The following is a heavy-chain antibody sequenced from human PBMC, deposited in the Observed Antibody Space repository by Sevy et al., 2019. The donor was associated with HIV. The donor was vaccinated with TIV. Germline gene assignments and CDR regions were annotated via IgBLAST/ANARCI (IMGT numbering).Heavy chain of an antibody. CDR2: ISSSGSYI. Sequence: GVSLRLSCVASGFTFRSYTMKWVRQAPGKGLECVSSISSSGSYIYYADSVKGRFTISRDDAKNSLYLQMNTLRAEDAALYYCARVRPYDTRDFDYWGQGTLVTVSS. D-gene: IGHD3-22*01. CDR1: GFTFRSYT. CDR3: ARVRPYDTRDFDY. V-gene: IGHV3-21*01. J-gene: IGHJ4*02.